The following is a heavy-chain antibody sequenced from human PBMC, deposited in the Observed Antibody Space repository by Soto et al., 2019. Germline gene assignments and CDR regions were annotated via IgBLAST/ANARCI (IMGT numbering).Heavy chain of an antibody. CDR1: GGSISSYY. CDR3: ARQYGGESKYYYYMDV. V-gene: IGHV4-59*08. J-gene: IGHJ6*03. Sequence: SETLSLTCTVSGGSISSYYWSWIRQPPGKGLEWIGYIYYSGSTNYNPSLKSRVTISVDTSKNQFSLKLSSVTAADTAVYYCARQYGGESKYYYYMDVWGKGTTVTVSS. D-gene: IGHD4-17*01. CDR2: IYYSGST.